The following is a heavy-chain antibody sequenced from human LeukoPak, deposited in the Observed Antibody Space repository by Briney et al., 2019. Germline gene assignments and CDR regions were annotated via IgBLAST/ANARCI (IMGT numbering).Heavy chain of an antibody. CDR1: GFTFSSYA. Sequence: GGSLRLSCAASGFTFSSYAMSWVRQAPGKGLEWVSTISGSADSTYSASADSVKGRFTISRDNSKNTLYLQMNSLRAEDTAVYYCAKGGIVVVPADYWGQGTLVTVSS. V-gene: IGHV3-23*01. D-gene: IGHD2-2*01. CDR3: AKGGIVVVPADY. J-gene: IGHJ4*02. CDR2: ISGSADST.